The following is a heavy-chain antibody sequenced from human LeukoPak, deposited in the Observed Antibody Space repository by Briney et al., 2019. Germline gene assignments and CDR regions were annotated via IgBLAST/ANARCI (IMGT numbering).Heavy chain of an antibody. CDR2: INWNGGST. V-gene: IGHV3-20*04. CDR3: ARDQDTDYYGSGSYYNAGVY. J-gene: IGHJ4*02. D-gene: IGHD3-10*01. Sequence: PGGSLRLSCAASGFTFDDYGMNWVRQAPGKGLEWVSGINWNGGSTGYADSVTGRFTISRDNAKNTPYLQMNSLRAEDTAVYYCARDQDTDYYGSGSYYNAGVYWGQGTLVTVSS. CDR1: GFTFDDYG.